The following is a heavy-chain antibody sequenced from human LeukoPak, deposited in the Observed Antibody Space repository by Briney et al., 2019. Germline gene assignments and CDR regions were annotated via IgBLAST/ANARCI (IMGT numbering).Heavy chain of an antibody. CDR3: ARETYYYGSGSYYNVASRGEEDY. CDR2: INHSGST. V-gene: IGHV4-34*01. Sequence: SETLSLTCAVYGGSFSGYYWSWIRQPPGKGLEWIGEINHSGSTNYNSSLKSRVTISVDTSKNQFSLKLSSVTAADTAVYYCARETYYYGSGSYYNVASRGEEDYWGQGTLVTVSS. CDR1: GGSFSGYY. D-gene: IGHD3-10*01. J-gene: IGHJ4*02.